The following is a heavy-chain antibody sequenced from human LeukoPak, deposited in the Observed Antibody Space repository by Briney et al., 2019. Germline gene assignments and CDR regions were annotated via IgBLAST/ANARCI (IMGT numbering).Heavy chain of an antibody. CDR1: GFTFSSYA. Sequence: GGSLRLSCAASGFTFSSYAMSWVRQAPGKGLEWVSAISGSGGSTYYADSVKGRFTISRDNSKNTLYLQMSSLRAEDTAVYYCAKGDGSGSYSDYWGQGTLVTVSS. CDR3: AKGDGSGSYSDY. J-gene: IGHJ4*02. D-gene: IGHD3-10*01. V-gene: IGHV3-23*01. CDR2: ISGSGGST.